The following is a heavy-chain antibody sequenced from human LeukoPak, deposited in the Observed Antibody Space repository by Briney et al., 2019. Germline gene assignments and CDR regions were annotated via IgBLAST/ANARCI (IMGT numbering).Heavy chain of an antibody. V-gene: IGHV4-59*01. CDR2: IYYSGST. J-gene: IGHJ2*01. CDR3: ARHLRYWYFDL. CDR1: GGSISSYY. Sequence: PSETLSLTCTVSGGSISSYYWNWIRQPPGKGLEWIGYIYYSGSTNYNPSLKSRVTISVDTSKNQFSLKLSSVTAADTAVYYCARHLRYWYFDLWGRGTLVTVSS.